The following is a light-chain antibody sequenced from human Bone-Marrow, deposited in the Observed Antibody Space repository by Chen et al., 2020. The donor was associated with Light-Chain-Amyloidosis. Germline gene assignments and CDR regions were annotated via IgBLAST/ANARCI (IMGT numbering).Light chain of an antibody. CDR3: QQYGTSPLT. V-gene: IGKV3-20*01. J-gene: IGKJ4*01. CDR1: QTISSNY. CDR2: GSS. Sequence: EIVLTQSPGTLSSSPGEGANLSCRASQTISSNYLTWYQQKFGQAPRLLNYGSSSRATGIPDRFTGSGSGTDFTLTINRLEPKDFAMYYCQQYGTSPLTFGGGTKVEIK.